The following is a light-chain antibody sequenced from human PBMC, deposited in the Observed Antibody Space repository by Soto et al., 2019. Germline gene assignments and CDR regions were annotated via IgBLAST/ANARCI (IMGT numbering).Light chain of an antibody. J-gene: IGKJ4*01. CDR3: QQYNSWPLT. Sequence: DFVMTQSPDSLAVSLGERATINCKSSQSVLYSSDNKNYLAWYQQKPGQPPSLLIYWASTRESGVPDRFSGSGSGTDFTLTISSLQAEHFAVYYCQQYNSWPLTFGGGTKVDIK. CDR1: QSVLYSSDNKNY. CDR2: WAS. V-gene: IGKV4-1*01.